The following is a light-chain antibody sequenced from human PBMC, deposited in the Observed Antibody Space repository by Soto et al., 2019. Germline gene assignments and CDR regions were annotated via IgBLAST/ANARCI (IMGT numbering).Light chain of an antibody. CDR2: GAS. V-gene: IGKV3-20*01. CDR1: QSVRNGNF. CDR3: QQYGYSPLN. Sequence: NVLSHSSGTLSLSPWKIGTVSWGSIQSVRNGNFLARYQQKPGQAPRLLIYGASSRATGIPDRFSGSGSGTDFTLTISRLEPEDFAVYYCQQYGYSPLNFGGGTKVDIK. J-gene: IGKJ4*01.